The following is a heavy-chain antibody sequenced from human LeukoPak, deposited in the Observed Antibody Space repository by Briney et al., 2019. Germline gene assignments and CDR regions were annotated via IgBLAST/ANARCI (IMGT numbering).Heavy chain of an antibody. J-gene: IGHJ4*02. CDR2: IKQDGSEK. V-gene: IGHV3-7*03. CDR1: GLTFSSYW. Sequence: GGSLRLSCAASGLTFSSYWMSWVRQAPGKGLEWVANIKQDGSEKYYVDSVKGRFTISRDNAKDSLYLQMNSLRAEDTAVYYCASEDFGVVNDYWGQGTLVTVSS. CDR3: ASEDFGVVNDY. D-gene: IGHD3-3*01.